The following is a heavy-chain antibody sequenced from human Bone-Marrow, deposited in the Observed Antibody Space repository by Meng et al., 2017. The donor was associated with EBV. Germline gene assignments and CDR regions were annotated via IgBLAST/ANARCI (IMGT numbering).Heavy chain of an antibody. CDR1: GLTFSNYA. Sequence: EVQLLESGGGLVQPGGSLRLSCEASGLTFSNYAMSWVRLAPGKGLEWVSGIGGSGYSTYYADSVKGRFTISRDNAKNTVSLQMNSLRAEDTAVYYCAKVVPAAFDYWGQGTLVTVSS. CDR3: AKVVPAAFDY. CDR2: IGGSGYST. D-gene: IGHD2-2*01. J-gene: IGHJ4*02. V-gene: IGHV3-23*01.